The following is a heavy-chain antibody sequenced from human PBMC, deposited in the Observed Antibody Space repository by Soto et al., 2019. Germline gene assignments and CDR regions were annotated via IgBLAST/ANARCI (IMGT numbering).Heavy chain of an antibody. D-gene: IGHD4-17*01. CDR1: GSSISNYY. V-gene: IGHV4-59*01. J-gene: IGHJ4*02. Sequence: QVQLQESGPGLVKPSETLSLTCTVSGSSISNYYWSWIRQAPGKGLEWIGYIYYSGNTNYNPPLKSRLTIAMDTSKNQFSLKLTSVTAADTAVYYCARSDFGDYGDLAYWGQGTLVTVSS. CDR2: IYYSGNT. CDR3: ARSDFGDYGDLAY.